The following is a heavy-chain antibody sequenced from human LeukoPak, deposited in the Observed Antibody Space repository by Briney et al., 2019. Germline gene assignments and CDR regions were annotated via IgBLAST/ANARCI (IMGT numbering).Heavy chain of an antibody. D-gene: IGHD5-24*01. CDR2: ISAYNGNT. CDR1: GYTFTSYG. Sequence: ASVKVSCKPTGYTFTSYGISWVRQGPGQGLEWMGWISAYNGNTNYAQKLQGRVTMTTDTSTSTAYMELRSLRSDDTAVYYCARDLLVEMATIESGWFAFDIWGQGTMVTVSS. CDR3: ARDLLVEMATIESGWFAFDI. V-gene: IGHV1-18*01. J-gene: IGHJ3*02.